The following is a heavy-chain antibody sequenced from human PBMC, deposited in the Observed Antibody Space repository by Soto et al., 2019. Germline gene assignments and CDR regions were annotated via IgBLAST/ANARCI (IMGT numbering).Heavy chain of an antibody. J-gene: IGHJ5*02. CDR2: IYYSGST. D-gene: IGHD6-13*01. V-gene: IGHV4-39*01. CDR3: ARSNYPQEIGYGSWYEGGNWFDP. CDR1: GGSISSSSYY. Sequence: SETLSLTCTVSGGSISSSSYYWGWIRQPPGKGLEWIGSIYYSGSTYYNPSLKSRVTISVDTSKNQFSLKLSSVTAADTAVYYCARSNYPQEIGYGSWYEGGNWFDPWGQGTLVTVSS.